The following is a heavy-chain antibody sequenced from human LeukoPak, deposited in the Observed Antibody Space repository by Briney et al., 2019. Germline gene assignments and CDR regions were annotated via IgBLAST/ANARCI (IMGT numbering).Heavy chain of an antibody. CDR3: ARGGYSYGGYYMDV. CDR1: GGSISSYY. V-gene: IGHV4-59*01. J-gene: IGHJ6*03. CDR2: IYYSGST. D-gene: IGHD5-18*01. Sequence: SETLSLTCTVSGGSISSYYWSWIRQPPGKGLEWIGYIYYSGSTNYNPSLKSRVTISVDTSKNQFSLKLSSVTAADTAVYYCARGGYSYGGYYMDVWGKGTLVTVSS.